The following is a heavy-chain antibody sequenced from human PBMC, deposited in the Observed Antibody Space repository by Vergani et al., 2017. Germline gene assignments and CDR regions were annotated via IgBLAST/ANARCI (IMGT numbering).Heavy chain of an antibody. CDR3: VRDQVTMLRGSDALDI. D-gene: IGHD3-10*01. V-gene: IGHV3-49*04. CDR2: IRSKAYGQAT. CDR1: GFTFSSYG. Sequence: VQLVESGGGVVQPGGSLRLPCAASGFTFSSYGMHWVRQAPGQGLEWVGGIRSKAYGQATIYAASVKGRFTISRDDSKSIAYLQMNNLQTEDTAMYYCVRDQVTMLRGSDALDIWGQGTMVTVSS. J-gene: IGHJ3*02.